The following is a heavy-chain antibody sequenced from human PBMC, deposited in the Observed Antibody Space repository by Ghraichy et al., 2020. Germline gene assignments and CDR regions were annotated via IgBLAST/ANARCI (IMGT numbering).Heavy chain of an antibody. V-gene: IGHV1-69*04. CDR1: GATFSNFA. CDR2: IIPSLGIT. Sequence: SVKVSCKASGATFSNFADSWVRQAPGQGLEWMGKIIPSLGITNYRQHFQGRVTMTADQSTNTAYLELSGLRSDDTAIYFCARDRAGRTTVTPFDYWGQGTLVAVSS. D-gene: IGHD4-17*01. J-gene: IGHJ4*02. CDR3: ARDRAGRTTVTPFDY.